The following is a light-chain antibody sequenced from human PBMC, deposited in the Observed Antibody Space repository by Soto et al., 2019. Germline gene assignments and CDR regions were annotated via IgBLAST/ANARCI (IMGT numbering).Light chain of an antibody. CDR3: SSYSISTAYL. J-gene: IGLJ1*01. CDR2: EVS. CDR1: SSDIGAYDY. V-gene: IGLV2-14*01. Sequence: QSVLTQPASPSGSPGQSIAISCTGTSSDIGAYDYVSWFQQHPGKAPKLMVFEVSNRPSGVSYRFSGSKSGNTASLTISGLQAEDEADYFCSSYSISTAYLFGTGTKATVL.